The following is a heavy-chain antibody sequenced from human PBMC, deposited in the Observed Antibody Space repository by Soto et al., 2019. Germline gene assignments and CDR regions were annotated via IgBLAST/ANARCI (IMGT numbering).Heavy chain of an antibody. CDR1: GGSIGGAGYS. Sequence: SLTCAVSGGSIGGAGYSWSWIRQPPGGGLDWIDYIYESGTILYNPSLKTRLTISLNWSDKQFSLTLNSVTAADTAVYYCARAQFYSGSGNYHNLMFDPWGQGTQVTVSS. V-gene: IGHV4-30-2*01. J-gene: IGHJ5*02. CDR2: IYESGTI. D-gene: IGHD3-10*01. CDR3: ARAQFYSGSGNYHNLMFDP.